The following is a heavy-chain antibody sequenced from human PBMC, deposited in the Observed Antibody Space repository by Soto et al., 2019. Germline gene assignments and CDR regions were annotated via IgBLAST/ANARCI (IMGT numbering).Heavy chain of an antibody. CDR2: IYSGGGT. J-gene: IGHJ4*02. Sequence: EVQLVESGGALVQPGGSLRLSCAASGFIVSSNYINWVRQAPGKGLEWVSVIYSGGGTYYADSVKGRFTISRDKSENTVYLKMNSLRAEDTDLYYCARGWRINLGVFDYWGQGTLVTVSS. V-gene: IGHV3-66*01. CDR1: GFIVSSNY. D-gene: IGHD1-20*01. CDR3: ARGWRINLGVFDY.